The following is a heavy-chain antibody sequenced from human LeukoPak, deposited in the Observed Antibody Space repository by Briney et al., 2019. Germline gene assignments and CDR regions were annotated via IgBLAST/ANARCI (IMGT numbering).Heavy chain of an antibody. Sequence: PGGSLRLSCAASGFTFSSYGMHWVRQAPGKGLEWVAFIRYDGSNKYYADSVKGRFTISRDNSKNTLYLQMNSLRAEDTAVYYCAKGPAAHYYYYYYMDVWGKGTTVTVSS. CDR3: AKGPAAHYYYYYYMDV. D-gene: IGHD2-2*01. V-gene: IGHV3-30*02. CDR1: GFTFSSYG. J-gene: IGHJ6*03. CDR2: IRYDGSNK.